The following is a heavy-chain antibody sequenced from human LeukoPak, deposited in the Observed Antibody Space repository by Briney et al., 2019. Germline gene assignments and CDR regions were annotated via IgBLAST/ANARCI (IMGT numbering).Heavy chain of an antibody. D-gene: IGHD2-2*01. CDR3: ARGGGYCSSASCYSFDY. J-gene: IGHJ4*02. V-gene: IGHV3-11*06. Sequence: GGSLSLSCAASGFTFSDHHMDWVRQAPGKGLEWVSYISSSSSYTNYADSVKGRFTISRDNAKNSLYLQMNSLRDEDTAVYYCARGGGYCSSASCYSFDYWGQGTLVTVSS. CDR2: ISSSSSYT. CDR1: GFTFSDHH.